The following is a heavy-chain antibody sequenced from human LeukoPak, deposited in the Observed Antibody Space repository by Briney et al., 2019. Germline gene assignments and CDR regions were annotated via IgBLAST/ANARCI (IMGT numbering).Heavy chain of an antibody. CDR1: GFTFSSYA. D-gene: IGHD3-3*01. V-gene: IGHV3-30*04. CDR2: ISYDGSNK. J-gene: IGHJ4*02. Sequence: GGSLRLSCAASGFTFSSYAMHWVRQAPGKGLEWVAVISYDGSNKYYADSVKGRFTISRDNTKNSLYLQMNSLRVEDTAVFYCARDQYDTWSRRGNFDSWGQGTLVIVSS. CDR3: ARDQYDTWSRRGNFDS.